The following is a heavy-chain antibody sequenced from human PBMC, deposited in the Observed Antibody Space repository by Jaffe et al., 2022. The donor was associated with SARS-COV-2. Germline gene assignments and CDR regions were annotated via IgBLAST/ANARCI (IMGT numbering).Heavy chain of an antibody. CDR3: TTDAYQPSGETTVTTEDY. D-gene: IGHD4-17*01. CDR2: IRSKTDGGTT. J-gene: IGHJ4*02. CDR1: GFTFSNAW. Sequence: EVQLVESGGGLVKPGGSLRLSCAASGFTFSNAWMSWVRQAPGKGLEWVGRIRSKTDGGTTDYAAPVKGRFTISRDDSKSTLSLQMNSLETEDTAVYYCTTDAYQPSGETTVTTEDYWGQGTLVTVSS. V-gene: IGHV3-15*01.